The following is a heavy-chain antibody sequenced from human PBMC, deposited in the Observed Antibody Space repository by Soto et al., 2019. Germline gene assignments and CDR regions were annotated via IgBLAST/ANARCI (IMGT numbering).Heavy chain of an antibody. D-gene: IGHD1-1*01. V-gene: IGHV3-23*01. J-gene: IGHJ4*02. Sequence: GGSLRLSCAASGFTFSSYAMNWVRQAPGKGLEWVSVISGSGGSTYYADSVKGRFTISRDNSKNTLYLQMNSLRAEGTAVYYCAKREHGLYFDYWGQGTLVTVSS. CDR2: ISGSGGST. CDR3: AKREHGLYFDY. CDR1: GFTFSSYA.